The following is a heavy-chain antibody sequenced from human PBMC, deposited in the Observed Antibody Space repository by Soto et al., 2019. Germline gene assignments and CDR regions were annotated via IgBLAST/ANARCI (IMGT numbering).Heavy chain of an antibody. V-gene: IGHV3-30-3*01. CDR3: AREFRYSSDY. CDR2: ISYDGSKK. CDR1: GFTFSSYA. D-gene: IGHD6-13*01. Sequence: QVQLVESGGGVVQPGRSLRLSCAASGFTFSSYAMHWVRQAPGKGLEWVAVISYDGSKKYYADSVKGRFTISRDNSKNTLYLQMNSLRAEDTAVYYCAREFRYSSDYWGQGTLVTVSS. J-gene: IGHJ4*02.